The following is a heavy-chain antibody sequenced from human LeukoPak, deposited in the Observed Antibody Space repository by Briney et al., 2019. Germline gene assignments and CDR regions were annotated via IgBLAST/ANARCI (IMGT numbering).Heavy chain of an antibody. CDR3: ARQIAYGKWYFDY. Sequence: SETLSLTCTLSADSIRSSSAWCGWIRQPPGQGLEWIGSIYPTGQTYYSASLKSRVTTSVDTSKTQFSLKLTAVTAADTAVYYCARQIAYGKWYFDYWGQGTLVTVSS. J-gene: IGHJ4*02. V-gene: IGHV4-39*01. CDR1: ADSIRSSSAW. D-gene: IGHD2-21*01. CDR2: IYPTGQT.